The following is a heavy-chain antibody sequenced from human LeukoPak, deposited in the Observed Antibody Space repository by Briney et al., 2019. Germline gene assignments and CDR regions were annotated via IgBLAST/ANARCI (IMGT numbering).Heavy chain of an antibody. J-gene: IGHJ4*02. CDR1: GFPFSSYW. CDR2: INIDGSNK. D-gene: IGHD1-26*01. CDR3: ARSLGGAYDY. Sequence: GGSLRLSCAASGFPFSSYWMHWVRQAPGKGLVWVSRINIDGSNKNYADSVKGRFTISRDNAKNTLYLQMDSLRAEDTAVYYCARSLGGAYDYWGQGTLVTVSS. V-gene: IGHV3-74*01.